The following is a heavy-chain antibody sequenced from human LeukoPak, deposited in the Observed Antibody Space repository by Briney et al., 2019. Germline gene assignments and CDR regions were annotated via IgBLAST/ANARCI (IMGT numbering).Heavy chain of an antibody. CDR2: IKQDGSEK. V-gene: IGHV3-7*01. Sequence: GGSLRLSCAASGFTFSSYWMSWVRQAPGKGLEWVANIKQDGSEKYYVDSVKGRFTISRDNAKNSLYLQMNSLRAEDTAVYYCARDPFKRSYDFWSGNYFDYWGQGTLVTVSS. J-gene: IGHJ4*02. CDR3: ARDPFKRSYDFWSGNYFDY. D-gene: IGHD3-3*01. CDR1: GFTFSSYW.